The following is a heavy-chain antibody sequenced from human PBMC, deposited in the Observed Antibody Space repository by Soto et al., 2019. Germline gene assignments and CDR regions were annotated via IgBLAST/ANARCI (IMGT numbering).Heavy chain of an antibody. CDR2: FFNIVST. V-gene: IGHV4-39*01. Sequence: SENLSFNSTFYDSNIKNSFYFWCWIREHQRKGLEWIGIFFNIVSTHHTPALKSRVTMSVDTSKNLFSLKLSFVTAADRAVYYCARVSYYYDCSGYYHYWGQGTLVTVSS. CDR3: ARVSYYYDCSGYYHY. D-gene: IGHD3-22*01. J-gene: IGHJ4*02. CDR1: DSNIKNSFYF.